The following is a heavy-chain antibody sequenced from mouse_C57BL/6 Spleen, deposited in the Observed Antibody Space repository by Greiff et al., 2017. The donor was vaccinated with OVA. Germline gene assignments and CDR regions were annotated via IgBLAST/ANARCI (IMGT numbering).Heavy chain of an antibody. CDR2: INPNNGGT. J-gene: IGHJ1*03. CDR3: ARVYGSRYWYFDV. CDR1: GYTFTDSY. Sequence: VQLQQSGPELVKPGASVKISCKASGYTFTDSYMNWVKQSHGKSLEWIGDINPNNGGTSYNPKFKGTATLTVDQSSSTAYMELRSLTSEDSAVYYCARVYGSRYWYFDVGGTGTTVTVSS. V-gene: IGHV1-26*01. D-gene: IGHD1-1*01.